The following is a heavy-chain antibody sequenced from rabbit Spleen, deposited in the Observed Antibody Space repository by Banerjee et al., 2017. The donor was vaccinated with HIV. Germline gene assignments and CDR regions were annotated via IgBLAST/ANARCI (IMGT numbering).Heavy chain of an antibody. CDR2: IDPVFGST. J-gene: IGHJ4*01. CDR1: GFSFSNKA. CDR3: ARDASGSGFYTFNL. Sequence: QLVESGGGLVKPEGSLKLSCTASGFSFSNKAVMCWVRQAPGKGLEWIGYIDPVFGSTHYASWVNGRFTISSHNAQNTLYLQLSSLTAADTATYFCARDASGSGFYTFNLWGPGTLVTVS. V-gene: IGHV1S7*01. D-gene: IGHD1-1*01.